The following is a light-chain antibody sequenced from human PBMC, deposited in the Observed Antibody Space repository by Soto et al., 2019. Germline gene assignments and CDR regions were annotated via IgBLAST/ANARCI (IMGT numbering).Light chain of an antibody. CDR1: QSVSSS. J-gene: IGKJ4*01. V-gene: IGKV3-15*01. CDR3: QQYNNWPTLT. Sequence: EIVLTQSPATLSLSPGERATLSCRASQSVSSSLAWYQQKPAQAPRLLIYGASTRATGIPARFSGSGSGTEFTLTISSLQSEDFAVYYCQQYNNWPTLTFGGGTKVEIK. CDR2: GAS.